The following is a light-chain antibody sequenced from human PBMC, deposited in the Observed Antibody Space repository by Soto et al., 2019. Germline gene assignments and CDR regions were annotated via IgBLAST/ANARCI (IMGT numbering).Light chain of an antibody. V-gene: IGLV2-11*01. Sequence: QSALTQPPSESGSPGQSVTISCTGTSSDIGGYNYVSWYQQLPGKAPKLMIYDVSKRPSGVPDRFSGSNSGNTASLTISGLQAEDAADYYCCSYAGTTHVFGTGTKLT. CDR3: CSYAGTTHV. CDR1: SSDIGGYNY. J-gene: IGLJ1*01. CDR2: DVS.